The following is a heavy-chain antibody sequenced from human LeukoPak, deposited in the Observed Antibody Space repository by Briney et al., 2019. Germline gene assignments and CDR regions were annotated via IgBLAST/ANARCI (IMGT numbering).Heavy chain of an antibody. V-gene: IGHV4-39*07. D-gene: IGHD1-26*01. CDR3: ARGKDGSYSDAFDI. CDR2: IYYSGST. Sequence: SETLSLTCTVSGGSISSYYWGWIRQPPGKGLEWIGSIYYSGSTYYNPSLKSRVTISVDTSKNQFSLKLSSVTAADTAVYYCARGKDGSYSDAFDIWGQGTMVTVSS. J-gene: IGHJ3*02. CDR1: GGSISSYY.